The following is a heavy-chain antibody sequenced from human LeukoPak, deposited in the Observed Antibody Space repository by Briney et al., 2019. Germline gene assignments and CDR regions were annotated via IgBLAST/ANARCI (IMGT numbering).Heavy chain of an antibody. V-gene: IGHV3-48*03. CDR1: GFTFSSYE. CDR2: ISSSGSTI. CDR3: ASHPTSSIAARTGFDY. D-gene: IGHD6-6*01. Sequence: GGSLRLSCAASGFTFSSYEMNWVRQAPGKGLEWVSYISSSGSTIYYADSVKGRFTISRDNAKNSLYLQMNSLRAEDTAVYCCASHPTSSIAARTGFDYWGQGTLVTVSS. J-gene: IGHJ4*02.